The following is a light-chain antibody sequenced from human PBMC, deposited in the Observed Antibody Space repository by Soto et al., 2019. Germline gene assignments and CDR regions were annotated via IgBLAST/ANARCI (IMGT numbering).Light chain of an antibody. V-gene: IGLV2-14*01. CDR1: SSDVGGYNY. CDR2: EVS. Sequence: QSPLTQPPSVSRSPGQSITMSCSGTSSDVGGYNYVSWYQQHPGKAPKLMIYEVSNRPSGVSNRFSGSKSGNTASLTISGLQAEDEADYYCSSYTSSSLGVFGTGTKVTVL. CDR3: SSYTSSSLGV. J-gene: IGLJ1*01.